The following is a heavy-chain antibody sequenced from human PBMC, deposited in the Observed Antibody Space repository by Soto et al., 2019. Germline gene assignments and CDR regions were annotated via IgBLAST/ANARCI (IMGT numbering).Heavy chain of an antibody. CDR3: ARARRDCSSTSCQSRRNYFDY. CDR1: GGSISSGGYY. V-gene: IGHV4-31*03. Sequence: SETLSLTCTVSGGSISSGGYYWSWIRQHPGKGLEWIGYICYSGSTYYNPSPKSRVTISVDTSKNQFSLKLSSVTAADTAVYYCARARRDCSSTSCQSRRNYFDYWGQGTLVTVSS. J-gene: IGHJ4*02. CDR2: ICYSGST. D-gene: IGHD2-2*01.